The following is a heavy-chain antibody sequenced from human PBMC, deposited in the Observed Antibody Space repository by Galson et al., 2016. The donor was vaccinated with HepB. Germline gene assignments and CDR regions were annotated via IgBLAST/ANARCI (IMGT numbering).Heavy chain of an antibody. CDR2: VSSSSSSI. Sequence: SLRLSCAASGFIFSSYSMIWVRRAPGQGLEWVAYVSSSSSSIYYAESVKGRFTIFRDNSKTSLYLQMNSLRDEDTAVYYCARDRLWAPNALDIWGQGTMVTVSS. V-gene: IGHV3-48*02. CDR1: GFIFSSYS. D-gene: IGHD1-26*01. J-gene: IGHJ3*02. CDR3: ARDRLWAPNALDI.